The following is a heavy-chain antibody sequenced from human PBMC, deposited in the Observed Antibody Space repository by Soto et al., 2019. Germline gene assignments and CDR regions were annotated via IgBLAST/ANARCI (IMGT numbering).Heavy chain of an antibody. V-gene: IGHV3-23*01. Sequence: GGSLRLSCAASGFTFSSYAMSWVRQAPGKGLEWVSAISGSGAGTYYADSVKGRFTISRDNSRNTLYLQMNSLRAEDTAVYYCAKDCAIVAVAATSFDYWGQGILVTVSS. CDR3: AKDCAIVAVAATSFDY. CDR2: ISGSGAGT. J-gene: IGHJ4*02. CDR1: GFTFSSYA. D-gene: IGHD6-19*01.